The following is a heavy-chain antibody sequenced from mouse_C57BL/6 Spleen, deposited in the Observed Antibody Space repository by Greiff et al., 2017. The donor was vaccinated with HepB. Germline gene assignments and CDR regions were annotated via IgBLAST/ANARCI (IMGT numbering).Heavy chain of an antibody. Sequence: EVQLQQSGPELVKPGASVKMSCKASGYTFTDYNMHWVKQSHGKSLEWIGYINPNNGGTSYNQKFKGKATLTVNMSSSTAYMELRSLTSEDSAVYYCAIYYDYDWCAYWVQGTLVTVSA. CDR1: GYTFTDYN. V-gene: IGHV1-22*01. D-gene: IGHD2-4*01. J-gene: IGHJ3*01. CDR3: AIYYDYDWCAY. CDR2: INPNNGGT.